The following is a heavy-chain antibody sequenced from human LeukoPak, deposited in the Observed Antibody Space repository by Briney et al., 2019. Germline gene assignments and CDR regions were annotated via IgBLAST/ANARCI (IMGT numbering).Heavy chain of an antibody. CDR3: ASNLRFLEWLPPYYYTDV. CDR1: GGTYSSYA. D-gene: IGHD3-3*01. Sequence: SVKVSCKASGGTYSSYAISWVRQAPGQGLEWMGGIIPIFGTANYAQKFQGRVTITTDESTSTAYMELSSLRSEDTAVYYCASNLRFLEWLPPYYYTDVWGKGTTVTVSS. J-gene: IGHJ6*03. CDR2: IIPIFGTA. V-gene: IGHV1-69*05.